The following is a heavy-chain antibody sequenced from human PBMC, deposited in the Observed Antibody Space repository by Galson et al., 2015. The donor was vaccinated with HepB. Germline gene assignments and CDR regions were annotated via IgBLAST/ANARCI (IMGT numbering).Heavy chain of an antibody. J-gene: IGHJ6*02. CDR1: ADSVSSNSAA. D-gene: IGHD6-19*01. CDR3: ARGSLTSGWRITYYYDGMDV. Sequence: SANSADSVSSNSAAWSWIRRSPSRGLEWLGWAYYRSEGDRDYAVSAKSRISISPDTSKNQISLQLNSVTPEDTAVYYCARGSLTSGWRITYYYDGMDVWGQGTTVTVSS. CDR2: AYYRSEGDR. V-gene: IGHV6-1*01.